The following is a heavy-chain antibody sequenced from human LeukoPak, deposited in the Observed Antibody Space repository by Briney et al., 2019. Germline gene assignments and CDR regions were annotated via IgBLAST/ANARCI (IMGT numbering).Heavy chain of an antibody. J-gene: IGHJ5*02. V-gene: IGHV4-30-2*01. Sequence: PSQTLSLTCAVSGGSISSGGYSWSWIRQPPGKGLEWIGYIYHSGSTYYNPSLKSRVTISVDRSKNQFSLKLSSVTAADTAVYYCARGSCSSTSYYLSRHPGWFDPWGQGTLVTVSS. D-gene: IGHD2-2*01. CDR3: ARGSCSSTSYYLSRHPGWFDP. CDR1: GGSISSGGYS. CDR2: IYHSGST.